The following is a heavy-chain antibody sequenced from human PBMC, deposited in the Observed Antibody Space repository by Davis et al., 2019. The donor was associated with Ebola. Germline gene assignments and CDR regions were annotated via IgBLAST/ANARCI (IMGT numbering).Heavy chain of an antibody. CDR2: IYYSGST. Sequence: PSETLSLTCTVSGGSISSYYWSWIRQPPGKGLEWIGYIYYSGSTNYNPSLKSRVTISVDTSKNQFSLKLSSVTAADTAVYYCAVGYSYGLLFDYWGQGTLVTVSS. CDR3: AVGYSYGLLFDY. V-gene: IGHV4-59*01. CDR1: GGSISSYY. J-gene: IGHJ4*02. D-gene: IGHD5-18*01.